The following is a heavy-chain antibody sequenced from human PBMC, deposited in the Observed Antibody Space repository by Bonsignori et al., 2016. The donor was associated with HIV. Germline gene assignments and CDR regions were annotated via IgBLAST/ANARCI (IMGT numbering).Heavy chain of an antibody. CDR3: ARGGRGGDCYD. D-gene: IGHD2-21*01. V-gene: IGHV1-18*01. CDR2: ISGHNGQT. CDR1: NYTLTKFG. J-gene: IGHJ4*02. Sequence: ASVKVSCKASNYTLTKFGVSWVRQAPGQGLEWMGWISGHNGQTDYDQQFQGRVTMTIDTSTNTAYMELRRLRFDDTAVYYCARGGRGGDCYDWGQGTLVTVSS.